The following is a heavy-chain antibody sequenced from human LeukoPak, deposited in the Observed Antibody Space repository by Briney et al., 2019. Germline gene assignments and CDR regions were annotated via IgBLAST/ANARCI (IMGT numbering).Heavy chain of an antibody. CDR3: ARTDNSGYYIDY. CDR1: GYTFTSNY. V-gene: IGHV1-46*01. D-gene: IGHD3-22*01. CDR2: INPSGGST. J-gene: IGHJ4*02. Sequence: ASVKVSCKASGYTFTSNYMHWVRQAPGQGLEWMGIINPSGGSTSYAQKFQGRVTMTRDTSTSTVYMELSSLRSEDTAVFYCARTDNSGYYIDYCGQGTLVTVSS.